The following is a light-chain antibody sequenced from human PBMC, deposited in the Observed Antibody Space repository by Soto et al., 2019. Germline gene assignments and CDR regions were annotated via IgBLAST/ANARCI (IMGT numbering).Light chain of an antibody. J-gene: IGLJ2*01. CDR3: AAWDDSLNGVV. Sequence: QSFLTQSPSVSGTPGQGVTISCSGGTSNIGTYTVNWYQQLPGTAPKVLIYGDNQRPSGVADRFSGSKSGTSASLAISGLQSEDEADYYCAAWDDSLNGVVFGGGTKLTVL. CDR1: TSNIGTYT. V-gene: IGLV1-44*01. CDR2: GDN.